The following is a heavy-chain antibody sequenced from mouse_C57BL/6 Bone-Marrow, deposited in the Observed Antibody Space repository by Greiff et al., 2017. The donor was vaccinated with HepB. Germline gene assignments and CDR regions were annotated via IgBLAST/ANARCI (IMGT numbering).Heavy chain of an antibody. CDR3: ARHEVPITTVPSFAY. D-gene: IGHD1-1*01. V-gene: IGHV1-62-2*01. CDR2: FYPGSGSI. J-gene: IGHJ3*01. Sequence: QVHVKQSGAELVKPGASVKLSCKASGYTFTEYTIHWVKQRSGQGLEWIGWFYPGSGSIKYNEKFKDKATLTEDKSSSTVYMELSRLTSEDAAVYFCARHEVPITTVPSFAYWGQGTLVTVSA. CDR1: GYTFTEYT.